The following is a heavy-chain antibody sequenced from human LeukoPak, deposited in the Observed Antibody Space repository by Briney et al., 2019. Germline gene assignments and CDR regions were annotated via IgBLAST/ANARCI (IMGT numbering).Heavy chain of an antibody. CDR1: GFTFSSYG. CDR2: IWYDGSNK. V-gene: IGHV3-33*06. CDR3: AKSTLGYCSGDSCYSDY. D-gene: IGHD2-15*01. J-gene: IGHJ4*02. Sequence: GRSLRLSCAASGFTFSSYGMHWVRQAPGKGLEWVAVIWYDGSNKFYADSVRGRFTISRDNSKKTLYLQMNSLRAEDTAVYYCAKSTLGYCSGDSCYSDYWGQGNLVTVS.